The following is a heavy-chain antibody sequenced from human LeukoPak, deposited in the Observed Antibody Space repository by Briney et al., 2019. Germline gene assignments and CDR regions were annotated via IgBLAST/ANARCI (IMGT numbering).Heavy chain of an antibody. V-gene: IGHV3-11*01. J-gene: IGHJ4*02. CDR3: ATGSAFVVGTSGFDY. D-gene: IGHD2-21*01. Sequence: PGGSLRLSCAASGFTFSDYYMSWIRQAPGKGLEWVSYISSSGTTIYYADSVKGRFTISRDNAKNSLYLQMNSLRAEDTAVYYCATGSAFVVGTSGFDYWGQGTLVTVSS. CDR2: ISSSGTTI. CDR1: GFTFSDYY.